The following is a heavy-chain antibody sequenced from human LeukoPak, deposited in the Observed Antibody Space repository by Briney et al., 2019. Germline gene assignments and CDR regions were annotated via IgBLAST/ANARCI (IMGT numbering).Heavy chain of an antibody. V-gene: IGHV3-74*01. CDR3: AKAIVATITDFDY. J-gene: IGHJ4*02. Sequence: GGSLRLSCVASGFTFSTYWVHWVRQAPGKGLVWVSRTNSDGSSTLYADSVKGRFTISRDNAKNTLYLQMDSLRAEDTAVYYCAKAIVATITDFDYWGQGTLVTVSS. D-gene: IGHD5-12*01. CDR2: TNSDGSST. CDR1: GFTFSTYW.